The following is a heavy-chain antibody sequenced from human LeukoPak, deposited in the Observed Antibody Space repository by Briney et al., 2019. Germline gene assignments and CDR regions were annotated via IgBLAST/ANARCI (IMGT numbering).Heavy chain of an antibody. J-gene: IGHJ1*01. Sequence: GASVKVSCKASGYIFSIYAMIWVRQAPGQGLELMGWNETNTGNPTYAQGFTGRFVFSLDTSVSTAYLQINSLKAEDTAVYYCARDYTLTLGTTTYFQHWGQGTLVTVSS. CDR1: GYIFSIYA. CDR2: NETNTGNP. D-gene: IGHD1-7*01. V-gene: IGHV7-4-1*02. CDR3: ARDYTLTLGTTTYFQH.